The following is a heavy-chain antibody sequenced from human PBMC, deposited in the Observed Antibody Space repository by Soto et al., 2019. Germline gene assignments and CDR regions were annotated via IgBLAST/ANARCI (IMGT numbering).Heavy chain of an antibody. CDR1: GGSISSYY. V-gene: IGHV4-59*08. CDR2: IYYSGST. J-gene: IGHJ6*04. Sequence: QVQLQESGPGLVKPSETLSLTCTVSGGSISSYYWSWIRQPPGKGLEWIGYIYYSGSTNYNPSLKSRVTISVDTSKNQFSLKLSSVTAADTAVYYCARHFQAARQPMDVWGKGTTVTVSS. CDR3: ARHFQAARQPMDV. D-gene: IGHD6-6*01.